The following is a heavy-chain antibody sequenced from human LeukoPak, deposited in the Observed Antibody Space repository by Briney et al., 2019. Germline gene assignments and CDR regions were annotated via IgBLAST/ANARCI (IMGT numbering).Heavy chain of an antibody. CDR1: GYTFTSYG. CDR2: ISAYNGNT. Sequence: GASVKVSCKASGYTFTSYGISWVRQAPGQGHEWMGLISAYNGNTNYAQKLQGRVPLTTDTSTSTANMELRSLRSDDTAVYYCARDPTIFGVVIIPRWFDPWGQGTLVTVSS. J-gene: IGHJ5*02. D-gene: IGHD3-3*01. V-gene: IGHV1-18*01. CDR3: ARDPTIFGVVIIPRWFDP.